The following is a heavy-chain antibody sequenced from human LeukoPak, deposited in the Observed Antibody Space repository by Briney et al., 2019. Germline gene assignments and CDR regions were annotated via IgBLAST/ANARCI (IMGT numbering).Heavy chain of an antibody. CDR2: IYYSGST. Sequence: SQTLSLTRTVSGGSISRGGYYWSLVPPPPRKGPEWGGYIYYSGSTYYNPSLKSRVTISVDTSKNQFSLKLSSVTAADTAVYYCARSVWFGELLPYYFDYWGQGTLVTVSS. V-gene: IGHV4-31*03. D-gene: IGHD3-10*01. CDR1: GGSISRGGYY. J-gene: IGHJ4*02. CDR3: ARSVWFGELLPYYFDY.